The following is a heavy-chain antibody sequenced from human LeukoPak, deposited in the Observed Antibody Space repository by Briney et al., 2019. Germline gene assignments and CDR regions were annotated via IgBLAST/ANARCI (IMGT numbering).Heavy chain of an antibody. CDR2: IKQDGSEK. V-gene: IGHV3-7*04. D-gene: IGHD3-10*01. CDR1: GFTFSSYW. CDR3: ARGTYYYGSGSHRAFDI. J-gene: IGHJ3*02. Sequence: PGGSLRLSCAASGFTFSSYWMSWVRQAPGKGLEWVANIKQDGSEKYYVDSVKGRFTISRDNAKNSLYLQMNSLRAEDTAVYYCARGTYYYGSGSHRAFDIWGQGTMVTVSS.